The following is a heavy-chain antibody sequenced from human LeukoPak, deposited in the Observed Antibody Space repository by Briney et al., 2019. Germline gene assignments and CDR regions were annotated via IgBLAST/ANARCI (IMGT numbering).Heavy chain of an antibody. CDR1: GFTFSSYG. D-gene: IGHD1-26*01. J-gene: IGHJ4*02. CDR3: AKDARVTLIVGARPFDY. V-gene: IGHV3-23*01. CDR2: ISGSGGST. Sequence: GGTLRLSCAATGFTFSSYGTSWVRQAPGKGLEWVSAISGSGGSTYYADSVKGRFTISRDNSKNTLYLQMNSLRAEDTAVYYCAKDARVTLIVGARPFDYWGQGTLVSVS.